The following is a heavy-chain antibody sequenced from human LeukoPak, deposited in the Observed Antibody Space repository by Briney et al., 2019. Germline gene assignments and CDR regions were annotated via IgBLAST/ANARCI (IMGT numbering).Heavy chain of an antibody. D-gene: IGHD2-2*01. CDR3: ARAIYCSIATCYSDY. V-gene: IGHV7-4-1*02. Sequence: GASVKISCKTSGYTFTTNAMNWVRQAPGQGLEWMGWINTNTGNPTYAQGFTGRFVFSLDTSVSTAYLQISSLKAEDTAVYYCARAIYCSIATCYSDYWGQGTLVTVSS. J-gene: IGHJ4*02. CDR1: GYTFTTNA. CDR2: INTNTGNP.